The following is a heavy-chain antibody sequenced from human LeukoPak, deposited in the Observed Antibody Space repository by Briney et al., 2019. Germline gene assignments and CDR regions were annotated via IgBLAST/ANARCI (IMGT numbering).Heavy chain of an antibody. Sequence: GGSLRLSCAASGFTFSSYAMHWVRQAPGKGLEWVAVISYDGSNKYYADSVKGRFTISRDNAKNSLYLQMNSLRAEDTAVYYCARGSRGVTMVRGADYWGQGTLVTVSS. D-gene: IGHD3-10*01. J-gene: IGHJ4*02. CDR3: ARGSRGVTMVRGADY. V-gene: IGHV3-30-3*01. CDR2: ISYDGSNK. CDR1: GFTFSSYA.